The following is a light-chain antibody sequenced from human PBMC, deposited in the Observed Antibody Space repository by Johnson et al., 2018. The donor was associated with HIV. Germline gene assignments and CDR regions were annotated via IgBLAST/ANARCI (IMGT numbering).Light chain of an antibody. J-gene: IGLJ1*01. V-gene: IGLV1-51*02. CDR2: ENN. CDR3: GTWDSSLSAEV. CDR1: SSDMGNYA. Sequence: QSVLTQPPSVSAATGQKVTISCSGSSSDMGNYAVSWYQQLPGTAPKLLIYENNKRPSGIPDRFSGSKSGTSATLGITGLQTGDEADYYCGTWDSSLSAEVFGTGTKVTVL.